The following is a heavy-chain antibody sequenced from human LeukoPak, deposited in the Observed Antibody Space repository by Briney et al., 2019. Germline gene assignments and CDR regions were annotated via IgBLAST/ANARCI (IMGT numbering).Heavy chain of an antibody. Sequence: PGGSLRLSCAASGITFSTYWMSWVRQAPGKGLEWVSAISGSGGSTYYADSVKGRFTISRDNSKNTLYLQMNSLRAEDTAVYYCAKVWDSSGPYDAFDIWGQGTMVTVSS. V-gene: IGHV3-23*01. CDR3: AKVWDSSGPYDAFDI. CDR1: GITFSTYW. D-gene: IGHD6-19*01. J-gene: IGHJ3*02. CDR2: ISGSGGST.